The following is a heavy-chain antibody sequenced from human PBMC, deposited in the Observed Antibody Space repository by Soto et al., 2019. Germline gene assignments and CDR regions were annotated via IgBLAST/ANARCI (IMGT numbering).Heavy chain of an antibody. J-gene: IGHJ4*02. CDR2: IIPIFGTA. CDR3: ASALNYYDSMPGY. D-gene: IGHD3-22*01. Sequence: SVKVSCKASGGTFSSYAISWVRQATGQGLEWMGAIIPIFGTANYAQKFQGRVTITADESTSTGYMELSSLRSEDTAVYYCASALNYYDSMPGYWGQGTLVTVS. CDR1: GGTFSSYA. V-gene: IGHV1-69*13.